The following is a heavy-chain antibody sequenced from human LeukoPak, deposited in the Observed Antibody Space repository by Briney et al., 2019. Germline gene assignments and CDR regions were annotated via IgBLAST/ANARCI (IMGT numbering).Heavy chain of an antibody. D-gene: IGHD2-15*01. Sequence: GGSLRLSCAASGFIFTNAWMTWVRQAPGKGLEWVSGISHSGKSTYYADSVKGRFNISRDNSRNTVYLQMNSLRAEDSAVYHCARGPYCGGGTCYTLGAFDIWGQGTLASVSS. V-gene: IGHV3-23*01. J-gene: IGHJ3*02. CDR2: ISHSGKST. CDR1: GFIFTNAW. CDR3: ARGPYCGGGTCYTLGAFDI.